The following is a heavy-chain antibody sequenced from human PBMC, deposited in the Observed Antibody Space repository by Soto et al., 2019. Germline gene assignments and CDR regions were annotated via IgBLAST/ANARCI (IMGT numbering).Heavy chain of an antibody. D-gene: IGHD3-22*01. Sequence: GGSLRLSCAASGFTFSSYGMHWVRQAPGKGLEWVAVIWYDGSNKYYADSVKGRFTISRDNSKNTLYLQMNSLRAEDTAVYYCARDFDSSGYPRYYFDYWGQGTLVTVSS. CDR3: ARDFDSSGYPRYYFDY. CDR2: IWYDGSNK. V-gene: IGHV3-33*01. CDR1: GFTFSSYG. J-gene: IGHJ4*02.